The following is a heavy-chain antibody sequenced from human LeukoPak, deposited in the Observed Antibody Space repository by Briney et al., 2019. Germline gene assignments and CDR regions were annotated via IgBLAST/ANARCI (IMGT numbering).Heavy chain of an antibody. Sequence: SVKVSCKASGGTFSSYAISWVRQAPGQGLEWMGGIIPIFGTANYAQKFQGRVTITTDESTSTAYMELSSLRSEDTAVYYCASPTPLLEWPLGDAFDIWGQGTMVTVSS. CDR2: IIPIFGTA. D-gene: IGHD3-3*01. CDR3: ASPTPLLEWPLGDAFDI. J-gene: IGHJ3*02. V-gene: IGHV1-69*05. CDR1: GGTFSSYA.